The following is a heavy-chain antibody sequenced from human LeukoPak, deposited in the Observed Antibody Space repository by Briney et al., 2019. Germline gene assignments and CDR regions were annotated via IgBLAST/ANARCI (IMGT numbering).Heavy chain of an antibody. V-gene: IGHV4-59*12. CDR1: GGSISSYY. D-gene: IGHD2-2*02. CDR3: ASGNPTSDIVVVPAAIPRPPPMNY. Sequence: PSETLSLTCTVSGGSISSYYWSWIRQPPGKGLEWIGYIYYSGSTNYNPSLKSRVTISVDTSKNQFSLKLSSVTAADTAVYYCASGNPTSDIVVVPAAIPRPPPMNYWGQGTLVTVSS. J-gene: IGHJ4*02. CDR2: IYYSGST.